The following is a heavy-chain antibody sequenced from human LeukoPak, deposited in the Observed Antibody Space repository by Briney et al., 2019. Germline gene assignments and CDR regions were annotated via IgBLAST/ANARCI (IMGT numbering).Heavy chain of an antibody. J-gene: IGHJ4*02. CDR2: IYYSGST. V-gene: IGHV4-59*01. CDR1: GGSISNYY. D-gene: IGHD5-18*01. Sequence: SETLSLTCTVSGGSISNYYWSWIRQPPGKGLEWIGYIYYSGSTNYNPSLKSRVSISVDTSKNQFSLRLRSVTAADTAVYYCARRPPDMVAFDYWGQGTLVTVSS. CDR3: ARRPPDMVAFDY.